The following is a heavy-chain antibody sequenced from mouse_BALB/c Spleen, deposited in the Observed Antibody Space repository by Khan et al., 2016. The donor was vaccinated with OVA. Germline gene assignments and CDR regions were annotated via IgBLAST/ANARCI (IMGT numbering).Heavy chain of an antibody. CDR2: INPHVGET. CDR1: GYSFTGYF. J-gene: IGHJ2*01. D-gene: IGHD1-1*01. Sequence: MQLEESGPELVKPGASVKISCKASGYSFTGYFMNWVMQSHGKSLEWIGRINPHVGETFYNPKFQGKATLTVDESSSTAHMELRSLASEDSAVYYCARIYGSDFDYWGQGTTRTVSS. CDR3: ARIYGSDFDY. V-gene: IGHV1-20*02.